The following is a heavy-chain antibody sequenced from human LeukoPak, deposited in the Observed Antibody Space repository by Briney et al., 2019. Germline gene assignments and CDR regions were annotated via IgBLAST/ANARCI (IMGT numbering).Heavy chain of an antibody. D-gene: IGHD5-18*01. CDR1: GDSITSNDFY. V-gene: IGHV4-39*07. Sequence: SETLSLTCTVSGDSITSNDFYWGWIRQAPGKGLEWIGSIHYSGTTYYNPSLKSRVTISVDTSKRHFSLKPSSVTAADTAVYYCARFHTAMAPGFDYWGQGTLVTVPS. CDR2: IHYSGTT. CDR3: ARFHTAMAPGFDY. J-gene: IGHJ4*02.